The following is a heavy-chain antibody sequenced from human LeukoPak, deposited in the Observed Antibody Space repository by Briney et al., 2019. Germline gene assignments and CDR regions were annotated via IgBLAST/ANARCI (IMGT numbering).Heavy chain of an antibody. J-gene: IGHJ6*02. CDR1: GYTFTSYD. D-gene: IGHD2-15*01. CDR2: MNPNSGNT. V-gene: IGHV1-8*01. Sequence: GASVKVSCKASGYTFTSYDINWVRQATGQGLEWMGWMNPNSGNTGYAQKFQGRVTMTTDTSTSIAYMELRSLRSDDTAVYYCAREEGYCTGGTCYAAYYYGMDVWGQGTTVTVSS. CDR3: AREEGYCTGGTCYAAYYYGMDV.